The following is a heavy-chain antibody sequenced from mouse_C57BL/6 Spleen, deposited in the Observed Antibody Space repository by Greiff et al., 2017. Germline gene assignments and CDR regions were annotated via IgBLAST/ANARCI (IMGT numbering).Heavy chain of an antibody. CDR1: GYTFTSYW. CDR2: IYPGSGST. D-gene: IGHD2-3*01. V-gene: IGHV1-55*01. J-gene: IGHJ3*01. CDR3: AREEFYDGYYEWFAY. Sequence: QVQLQQPGAELVKPGASVKMSCKASGYTFTSYWITWVKQRPGQGLAWIGDIYPGSGSTNYNEKFKSKATLTVDTSSSTAYMQLSSLTSEDSAVYYCAREEFYDGYYEWFAYWGQGTLVTVSA.